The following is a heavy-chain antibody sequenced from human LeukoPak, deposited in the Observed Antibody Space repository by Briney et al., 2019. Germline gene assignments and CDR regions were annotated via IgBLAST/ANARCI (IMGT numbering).Heavy chain of an antibody. Sequence: PSETLSLTCTVSGGSISSSSYYWGWIRQPPGKGLEWIGSIYYSGSTYYNPSLKSRVTISVDTSKNQFSLKLSSVTAADTAVYYCARGVREVRGQEWGYYFDYWGQGTLVTVSS. V-gene: IGHV4-39*07. CDR1: GGSISSSSYY. CDR3: ARGVREVRGQEWGYYFDY. D-gene: IGHD3-10*01. J-gene: IGHJ4*02. CDR2: IYYSGST.